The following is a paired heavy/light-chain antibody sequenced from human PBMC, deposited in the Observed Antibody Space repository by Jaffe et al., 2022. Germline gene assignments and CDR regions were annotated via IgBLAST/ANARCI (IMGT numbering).Light chain of an antibody. CDR3: LQDSNYPPT. Sequence: AIQMTQSPSSLSASVGDRVSITCRASQGIRNDLGWYQQKPGKAPKLLIYAASILQSGVPSRFSGSGSGTDFTLTISSLQPEDFATYYCLQDSNYPPTFGQGTKVEIK. CDR2: AAS. V-gene: IGKV1-6*01. CDR1: QGIRND. J-gene: IGKJ1*01.
Heavy chain of an antibody. J-gene: IGHJ5*02. Sequence: EVQLVESGGGLVQPGGSLRLSCAASGFTFSSYWMYWVRQTPEKGLVWVSRIKYDGSFASYADPVRGRFTISRDNTKNTVFLQMNSLRAEDTAIYYCARASKYESGSNLLDPWGQGTPVTVSS. D-gene: IGHD3-10*01. CDR3: ARASKYESGSNLLDP. CDR1: GFTFSSYW. V-gene: IGHV3-74*01. CDR2: IKYDGSFA.